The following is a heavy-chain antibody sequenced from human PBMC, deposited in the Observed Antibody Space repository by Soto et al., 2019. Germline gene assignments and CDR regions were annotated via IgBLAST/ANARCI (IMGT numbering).Heavy chain of an antibody. Sequence: QVQVVESGGGVVQPGRSLRLSCAASGFTFSRYAIHWVRQAPGKGLEWVAVISRDGTNKYYVDSVKGRFTISRDNSRNTLYLQMNRLRHEDAAVYYCACSRSGAVTDSFDFWGQGTLVTVSS. CDR3: ACSRSGAVTDSFDF. CDR1: GFTFSRYA. J-gene: IGHJ4*02. V-gene: IGHV3-30*04. CDR2: ISRDGTNK. D-gene: IGHD3-10*02.